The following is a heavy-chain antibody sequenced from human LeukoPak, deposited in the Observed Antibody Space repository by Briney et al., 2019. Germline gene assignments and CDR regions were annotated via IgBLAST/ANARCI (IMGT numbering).Heavy chain of an antibody. J-gene: IGHJ4*02. CDR2: ISSSSSTI. Sequence: GGSLRLSCAASGFTFSSYSMNWVRQAPGKGLEWVSYISSSSSTIYYADSVKGRFTISRDNAKNSLYLQMNSLRAEDTAVYYCARDGDDNFDYWGQGTLVTVSS. D-gene: IGHD3-22*01. CDR1: GFTFSSYS. V-gene: IGHV3-48*04. CDR3: ARDGDDNFDY.